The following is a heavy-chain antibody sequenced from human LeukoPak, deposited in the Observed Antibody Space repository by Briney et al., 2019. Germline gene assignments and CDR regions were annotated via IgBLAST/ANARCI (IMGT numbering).Heavy chain of an antibody. CDR1: GYTFTAHF. CDR2: INSNNGGE. D-gene: IGHD6-6*01. CDR3: AREPYSSSSDRHEEAFDY. J-gene: IGHJ4*02. V-gene: IGHV1-2*06. Sequence: GASVQVSCKASGYTFTAHFIHWVRQAPGQGLEWMGQINSNNGGEKYAPKFQGRVTVLRDTSINTIYLDLTSLTSDDTAVYYCAREPYSSSSDRHEEAFDYWGQGTLVTVSS.